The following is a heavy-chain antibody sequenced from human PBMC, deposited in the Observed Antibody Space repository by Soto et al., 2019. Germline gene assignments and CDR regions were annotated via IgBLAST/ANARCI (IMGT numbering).Heavy chain of an antibody. CDR1: GFTFRSYA. CDR3: ERHQGKVWFDN. Sequence: PGVSLRLSCEVSGFTFRSYAMHWVRQTPGKGLEWVATVTYDGSSDYYADSVKGRFTISRDNPKNTLYLQMNSLRAEDTAVYYCERHQGKVWFDNWGPGEVVTVSS. CDR2: VTYDGSSD. D-gene: IGHD1-20*01. J-gene: IGHJ4*02. V-gene: IGHV3-30-3*01.